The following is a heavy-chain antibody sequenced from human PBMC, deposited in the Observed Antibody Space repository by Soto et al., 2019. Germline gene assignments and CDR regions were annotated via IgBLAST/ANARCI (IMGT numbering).Heavy chain of an antibody. V-gene: IGHV1-69*06. D-gene: IGHD3-10*01. CDR2: IIPIFGTA. CDR1: GGTFSSYA. CDR3: ARAPRQITKFRGVNILWFDP. J-gene: IGHJ5*02. Sequence: SVKVSCKASGGTFSSYAISWVRQAPGQGLEWMGGIIPIFGTANYAQKFQGRVTITADKSTSTAYMELSSLRSEDTAVYYCARAPRQITKFRGVNILWFDPWGQGTLVTVSS.